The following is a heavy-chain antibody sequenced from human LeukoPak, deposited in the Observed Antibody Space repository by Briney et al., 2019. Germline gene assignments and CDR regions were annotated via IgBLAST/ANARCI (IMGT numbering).Heavy chain of an antibody. Sequence: EASVKVSCKASGYTFTSYDINWVRQATGQGLEWMGWMNPNSGNTGYAQKFQGRVTMTRNTSISTAYMELSSLRSEDTAVHYCAAGGYSGYDPDYWGQGTLVTVSS. D-gene: IGHD5-12*01. V-gene: IGHV1-8*01. CDR1: GYTFTSYD. J-gene: IGHJ4*02. CDR3: AAGGYSGYDPDY. CDR2: MNPNSGNT.